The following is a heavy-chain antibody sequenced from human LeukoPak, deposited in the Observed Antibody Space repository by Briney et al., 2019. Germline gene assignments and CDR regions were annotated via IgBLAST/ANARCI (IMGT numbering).Heavy chain of an antibody. V-gene: IGHV3-74*01. CDR3: ARERAAAGCLDY. D-gene: IGHD6-13*01. CDR1: GFTFSSYW. Sequence: GGSLRLSCAASGFTFSSYWMHWVRQAPGKGLVWVSRINSDGSSTSYADSVKGRFTISRDNAKNTLYLQMNSLRAEDTAVYYCARERAAAGCLDYWGQGTLVTVSS. CDR2: INSDGSST. J-gene: IGHJ4*02.